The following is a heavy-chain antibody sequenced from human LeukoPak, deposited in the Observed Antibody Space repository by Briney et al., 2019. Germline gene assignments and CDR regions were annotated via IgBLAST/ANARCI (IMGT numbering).Heavy chain of an antibody. D-gene: IGHD1-26*01. Sequence: GASVKVSCTVSGSSLSGLSMHWVRHSRPKGLEWLGGFHPENDEIIYAENFQGRVTMTEDTSTDTAYMELRSLRSEDTAVYYCVTGDHSPYYFHHWGQGTLVTVSS. CDR1: GSSLSGLS. V-gene: IGHV1-24*01. CDR2: FHPENDEI. CDR3: VTGDHSPYYFHH. J-gene: IGHJ4*02.